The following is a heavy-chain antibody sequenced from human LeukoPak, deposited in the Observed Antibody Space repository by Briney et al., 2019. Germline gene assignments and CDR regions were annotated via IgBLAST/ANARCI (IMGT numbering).Heavy chain of an antibody. CDR2: IYHSGST. J-gene: IGHJ4*02. D-gene: IGHD1-26*01. V-gene: IGHV4-38-2*01. Sequence: SETLSLTCAVSGYSISSGYYWGWIRQPPGKGLEWVGSIYHSGSTYYNPSLKSRVTISVDTSKNQFSLKLSSVTAADTAVYYCARHLWELLYYFDYWGQGTLVTVSS. CDR1: GYSISSGYY. CDR3: ARHLWELLYYFDY.